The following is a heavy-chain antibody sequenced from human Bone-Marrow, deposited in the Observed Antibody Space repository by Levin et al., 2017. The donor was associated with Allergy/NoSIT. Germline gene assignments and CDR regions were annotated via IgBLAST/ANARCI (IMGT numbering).Heavy chain of an antibody. Sequence: PGGSLRLSCAASGFTFTSSSMNWVRQAPGKGLEWVSSISSLSTHIYYADSVKGRFTISRDNDQNSLYLQMTGLRAEDTAVYYCSRGRGASPWYPLDYWGQRTLVTVSS. CDR1: GFTFTSSS. CDR3: SRGRGASPWYPLDY. D-gene: IGHD6-13*01. CDR2: ISSLSTHI. J-gene: IGHJ4*02. V-gene: IGHV3-21*01.